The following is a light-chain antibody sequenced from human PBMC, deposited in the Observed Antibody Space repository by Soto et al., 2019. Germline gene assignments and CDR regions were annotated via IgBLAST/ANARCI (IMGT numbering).Light chain of an antibody. CDR1: QDINIY. V-gene: IGKV1-33*01. CDR3: QQYDILPIT. J-gene: IGKJ5*01. Sequence: DIQMTQSPSSLFASVGDRVTITCQATQDINIYLNWYQQKPGKAPNLLIYDASNLEIGVPSRFSGSGSGTHFTFTISSLQTEDVGTYYCQQYDILPITFGRGTRVEIK. CDR2: DAS.